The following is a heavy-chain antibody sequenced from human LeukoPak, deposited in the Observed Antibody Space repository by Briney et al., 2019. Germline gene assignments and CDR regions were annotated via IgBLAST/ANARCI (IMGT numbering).Heavy chain of an antibody. CDR3: AGEKPTDAFDI. J-gene: IGHJ3*02. CDR2: ISSSSSYI. Sequence: GGSLRLSCAASGFTFSSYSMNWVRQAPGKGLEWVSSISSSSSYIYYADSVKGRFTISRDNAKNSLYLQMNSLRSEDTAVYYCAGEKPTDAFDIWGQGTMVTVSS. D-gene: IGHD1-14*01. V-gene: IGHV3-21*04. CDR1: GFTFSSYS.